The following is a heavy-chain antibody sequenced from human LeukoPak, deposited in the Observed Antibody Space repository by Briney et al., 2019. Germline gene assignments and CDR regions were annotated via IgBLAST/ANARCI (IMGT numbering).Heavy chain of an antibody. CDR1: GGSISSGSYY. V-gene: IGHV4-61*02. CDR3: ARARSGYPLDY. Sequence: SQTLSLTCTVSGGSISSGSYYWSWIRQPAGKGLEWIGRIYTSGSTNYNPSLKSRVTISVDTSKNQFSLKLSSVTAADTAVYYCARARSGYPLDYWGQGILVTVSS. CDR2: IYTSGST. J-gene: IGHJ4*02. D-gene: IGHD3-22*01.